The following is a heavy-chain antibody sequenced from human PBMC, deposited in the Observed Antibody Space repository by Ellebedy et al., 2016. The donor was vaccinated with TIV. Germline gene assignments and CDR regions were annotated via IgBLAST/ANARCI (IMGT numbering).Heavy chain of an antibody. J-gene: IGHJ4*02. V-gene: IGHV3-48*02. CDR3: AREDVTHLSY. Sequence: GGSLRLXCAASGFTFSIYTMTWVRQAPGKGLEWVSYISSRSDSKHYADSVKGRFTISRDNAKNSLYLQMSSLGDEDTAVYYCAREDVTHLSYWGQGTLVTVSS. CDR1: GFTFSIYT. D-gene: IGHD2-21*02. CDR2: ISSRSDSK.